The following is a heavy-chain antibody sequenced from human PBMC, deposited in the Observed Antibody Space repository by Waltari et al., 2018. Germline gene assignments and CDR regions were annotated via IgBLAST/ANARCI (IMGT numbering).Heavy chain of an antibody. D-gene: IGHD7-27*01. CDR3: ARVTDWGWYFDL. V-gene: IGHV3-11*04. J-gene: IGHJ2*01. Sequence: QVQLVESGGGLVKPGGSLRLSCAASQLTFSDYYMSWIRQAPGKGLEWLSHISSSGNTIYYAESVKGRFTISRDNAKNSLYLQMNSLRVQDTAEYHCARVTDWGWYFDLWGRGTLVTVSS. CDR2: ISSSGNTI. CDR1: QLTFSDYY.